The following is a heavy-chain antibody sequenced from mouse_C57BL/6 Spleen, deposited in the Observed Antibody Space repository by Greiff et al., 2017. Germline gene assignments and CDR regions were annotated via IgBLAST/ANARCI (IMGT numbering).Heavy chain of an antibody. Sequence: VQLKESGGGLVKPGGSLKLSCAASGFTFSSYAMSWVRQTPEKRLEWVATISDGGSYTYYPDNVKGRFTISRDNAKNTLYLQMSHLKSEDTAMYYCARDGDYYGSSSWYFDVWGTGTTVTVSS. J-gene: IGHJ1*03. V-gene: IGHV5-4*01. CDR1: GFTFSSYA. CDR2: ISDGGSYT. D-gene: IGHD1-1*01. CDR3: ARDGDYYGSSSWYFDV.